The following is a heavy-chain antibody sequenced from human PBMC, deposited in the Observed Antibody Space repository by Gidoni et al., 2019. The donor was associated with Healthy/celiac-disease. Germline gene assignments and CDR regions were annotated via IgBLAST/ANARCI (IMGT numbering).Heavy chain of an antibody. Sequence: QVQLVQSGAEVKKPGSSVKVSCKASGGTFSSYAISWVRQAPGQGLEWMGGIIPIFGTANYAQKFQGRVTITADESTSTAYMELSSLRSEDTAVYYCARAGGGERELPPYYYYMDVWGKGTTVTVSS. V-gene: IGHV1-69*01. CDR3: ARAGGGERELPPYYYYMDV. CDR1: GGTFSSYA. J-gene: IGHJ6*03. CDR2: IIPIFGTA. D-gene: IGHD1-26*01.